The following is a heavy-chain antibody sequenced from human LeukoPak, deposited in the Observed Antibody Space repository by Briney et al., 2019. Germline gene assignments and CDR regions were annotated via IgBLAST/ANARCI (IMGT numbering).Heavy chain of an antibody. V-gene: IGHV3-74*01. CDR2: INYDGNDT. J-gene: IGHJ4*02. CDR3: ARNWWGIDY. D-gene: IGHD2-8*02. Sequence: PGGSLRLSCAASGLRFSDHWMHWVRQTPDKGLVWVSRINYDGNDTSYADSVWGRFIISRDNAKNTLFLQMNSLKIEDSAVYYCARNWWGIDYWGPGTLVTVSS. CDR1: GLRFSDHW.